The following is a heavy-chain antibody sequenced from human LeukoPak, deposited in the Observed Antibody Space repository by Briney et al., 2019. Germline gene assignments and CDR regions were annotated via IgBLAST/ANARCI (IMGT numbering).Heavy chain of an antibody. CDR2: TYYRGST. J-gene: IGHJ3*02. CDR1: AGSISRGGYY. D-gene: IGHD6-13*01. Sequence: PSQTLSLTCTVSAGSISRGGYYWGWIRQPPGKGLEGIGYTYYRGSTHYNLSLKSRVTISVDTSKNQFFLKLSSVTAADTAVYYCARVDSSLDAFDIWGQGTMVTVSS. V-gene: IGHV4-30-4*08. CDR3: ARVDSSLDAFDI.